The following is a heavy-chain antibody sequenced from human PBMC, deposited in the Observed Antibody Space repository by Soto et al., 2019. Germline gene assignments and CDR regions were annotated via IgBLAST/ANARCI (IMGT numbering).Heavy chain of an antibody. CDR3: ARLREIGPVVYYYYGMDV. CDR1: GYSFTSYW. V-gene: IGHV5-51*01. CDR2: IYPGDSDT. Sequence: GESLKISCNGSGYSFTSYWIGWVRQMPGKGLEWMGIIYPGDSDTRYSPSFQGQVTISADKSISTAYLQWSSLKASDTAMYYCARLREIGPVVYYYYGMDVWGQGTTVTVSS. J-gene: IGHJ6*02.